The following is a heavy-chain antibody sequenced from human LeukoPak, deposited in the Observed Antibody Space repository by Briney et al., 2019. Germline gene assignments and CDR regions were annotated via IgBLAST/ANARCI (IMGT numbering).Heavy chain of an antibody. Sequence: SVKVSCKASGGTFSSYAISWVRQAPGQGLEWMGWIIPILGIANYAQKFQGRVTITADKSTSTAYMELSSLRSEDTAVYYCASQGDFDYWGQGTLVTVSS. D-gene: IGHD3-16*01. CDR1: GGTFSSYA. J-gene: IGHJ4*02. CDR3: ASQGDFDY. CDR2: IIPILGIA. V-gene: IGHV1-69*10.